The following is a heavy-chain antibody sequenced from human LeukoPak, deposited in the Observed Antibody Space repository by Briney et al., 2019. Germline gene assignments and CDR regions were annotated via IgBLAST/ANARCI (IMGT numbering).Heavy chain of an antibody. V-gene: IGHV4-61*02. CDR1: GGSISSSRYY. J-gene: IGHJ3*02. CDR3: ARSLGHFYDDIAYWRACVI. CDR2: VSTSGSS. D-gene: IGHD3-22*01. Sequence: SETLSLTCTVSGGSISSSRYYWGWIRQPAGKGLEWIGRVSTSGSSNYTPSLASRVTISLDTSNKQFSLNVISVTAADTAYYHCARSLGHFYDDIAYWRACVIRGDGIIVTVSS.